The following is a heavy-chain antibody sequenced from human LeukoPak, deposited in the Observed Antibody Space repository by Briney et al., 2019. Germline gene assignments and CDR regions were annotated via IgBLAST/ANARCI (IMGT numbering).Heavy chain of an antibody. J-gene: IGHJ4*02. CDR3: ARGVEPLAANTLAY. CDR1: GFTVSNTY. CDR2: LYSDGNT. Sequence: PGGSLRLSCAASGFTVSNTYMSWVRQAPGKGLEWVSVLYSDGNTKYADSVQGRFTISRDNSKNTLYLEMNSLSPDDTAVYYCARGVEPLAANTLAYWGQGTLVTVSP. D-gene: IGHD1-14*01. V-gene: IGHV3-53*01.